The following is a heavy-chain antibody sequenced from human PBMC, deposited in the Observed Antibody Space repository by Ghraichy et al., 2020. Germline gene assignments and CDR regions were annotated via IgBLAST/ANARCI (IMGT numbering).Heavy chain of an antibody. J-gene: IGHJ6*02. CDR2: ISNDGSSK. CDR3: AKEGGTYFDSYYYGLNV. CDR1: EFTFSTFG. D-gene: IGHD1-26*01. V-gene: IGHV3-30*18. Sequence: GGSLRLSCAASEFTFSTFGMHWVRQAPGKGLEWVASISNDGSSKHYADSVKGRFAISRDNSKYTLHLQMNSLRAEDTAVYYCAKEGGTYFDSYYYGLNVWGPXTXXXVSS.